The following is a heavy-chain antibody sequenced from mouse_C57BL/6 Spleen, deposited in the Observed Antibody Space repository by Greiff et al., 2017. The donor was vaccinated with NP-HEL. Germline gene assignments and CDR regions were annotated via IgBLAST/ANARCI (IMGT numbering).Heavy chain of an antibody. CDR2: IDPETGGT. Sequence: VQLKQSGAELVRPGASVTLSCKASGYTFTDYEMHWVKQTPVHGLEWIGAIDPETGGTAYNQKFKGKAILTADKSSSTAYMELRSLTSEDSAVYYCTRSGQRGGFAYWGQGTLVTVSA. J-gene: IGHJ3*01. CDR3: TRSGQRGGFAY. V-gene: IGHV1-15*01. D-gene: IGHD4-1*01. CDR1: GYTFTDYE.